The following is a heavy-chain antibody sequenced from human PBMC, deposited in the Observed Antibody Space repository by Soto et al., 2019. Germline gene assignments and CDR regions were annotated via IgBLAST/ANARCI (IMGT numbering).Heavy chain of an antibody. J-gene: IGHJ4*02. CDR2: IYYSGST. CDR1: GGSVSSGSYY. Sequence: SETLSLTCTVSGGSVSSGSYYWSWIRQPPGKGLEWIGYIYYSGSTNYNPSLKSRVTISVDTSKNQFSLKLSSVTAADTAVYYWARVRKVHDPIIEYWGQGTRVTVSS. V-gene: IGHV4-61*01. CDR3: ARVRKVHDPIIEY. D-gene: IGHD1-1*01.